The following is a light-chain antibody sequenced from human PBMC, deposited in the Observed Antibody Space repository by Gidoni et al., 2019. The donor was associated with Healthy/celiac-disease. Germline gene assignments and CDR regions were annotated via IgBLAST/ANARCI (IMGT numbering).Light chain of an antibody. J-gene: IGKJ3*01. Sequence: DIQSTQSPSFLSAAVGDRVTITCRASQGISSYLAWYQQKPGKAPKLLIYAASTLQGGVPSRFSGSGSGTEFTLTISSLQPEDFATDSCQQHSNCPLTFGPGTKVDIK. CDR1: QGISSY. CDR3: QQHSNCPLT. CDR2: AAS. V-gene: IGKV1-9*01.